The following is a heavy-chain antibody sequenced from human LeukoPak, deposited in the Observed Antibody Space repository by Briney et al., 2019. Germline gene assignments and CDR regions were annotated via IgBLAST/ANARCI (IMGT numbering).Heavy chain of an antibody. V-gene: IGHV4-34*01. CDR3: ARVQYTGIAVAGHYYYYYYGMDV. CDR2: INHIGST. CDR1: GGSFSGYY. J-gene: IGHJ6*02. D-gene: IGHD6-19*01. Sequence: SETLSLTCAVYGGSFSGYYWSWIRRPPGKGLEWIGEINHIGSTNYNPSLKSRVTISVDTSKNQFSLKLSSVTAADTAVYYCARVQYTGIAVAGHYYYYYYGMDVWGQGTTVTVSS.